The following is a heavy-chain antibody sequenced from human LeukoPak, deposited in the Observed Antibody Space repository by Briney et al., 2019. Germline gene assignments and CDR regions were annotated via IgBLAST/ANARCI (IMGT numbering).Heavy chain of an antibody. CDR2: IKEDGSQK. J-gene: IGHJ4*02. CDR3: AKEKTRAPLYHFDH. CDR1: GFTFSSYW. Sequence: GRSLRLSCAASGFTFSSYWMSWVRQAPGKGREWVANIKEDGSQKYYVDSVKGRFTISRDNAKNSLYLQMDSLRAEDTAMYYCAKEKTRAPLYHFDHWGQGALVSVSS. V-gene: IGHV3-7*03. D-gene: IGHD2-2*02.